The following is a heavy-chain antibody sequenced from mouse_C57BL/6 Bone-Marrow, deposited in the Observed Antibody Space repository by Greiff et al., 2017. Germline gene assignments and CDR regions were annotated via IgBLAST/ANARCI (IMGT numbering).Heavy chain of an antibody. CDR3: ARKDYDYEGAWFAY. J-gene: IGHJ3*01. V-gene: IGHV1-18*01. CDR1: GYTFTDYN. Sequence: EVKLQQSGPELVKPGASVKIPCKASGYTFTDYNMDWVKQSHGKSLEWIGDINPNNGGTIYNQKFKGKATLTVDKSSSTAYMELRSLTSEDTAVYYCARKDYDYEGAWFAYWGQGTLVTVSA. D-gene: IGHD2-4*01. CDR2: INPNNGGT.